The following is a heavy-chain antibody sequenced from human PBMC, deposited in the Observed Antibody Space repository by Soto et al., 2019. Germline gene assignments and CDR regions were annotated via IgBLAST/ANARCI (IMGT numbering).Heavy chain of an antibody. V-gene: IGHV3-30*18. J-gene: IGHJ5*02. CDR1: GFTFSTYG. Sequence: QVQLMESGGGVVQPGRSLRLSCVSSGFTFSTYGMHWVRQAPGKGLEWVAVISYDGSNKYYADSVKGRFTISRDNSKNTLYLQMNSLRAEDTAVYYCTKDREQQLIRGWFDPWGQGTLVAVSS. D-gene: IGHD6-13*01. CDR2: ISYDGSNK. CDR3: TKDREQQLIRGWFDP.